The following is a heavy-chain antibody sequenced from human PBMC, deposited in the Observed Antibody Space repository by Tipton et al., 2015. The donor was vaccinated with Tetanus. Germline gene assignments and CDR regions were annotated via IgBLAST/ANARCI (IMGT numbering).Heavy chain of an antibody. J-gene: IGHJ4*02. CDR3: ASSTVTR. CDR1: GFTFSRYW. CDR2: INSDGSVK. Sequence: SLRLSCAASGFTFSRYWMHWVRQAPGKGLVWVSRINSDGSVKDYGDSVKGRCTISRDNAKNVLYLQMSSLRRDDTAVYYCASSTVTRWGPGTLVTVSS. V-gene: IGHV3-74*01. D-gene: IGHD4-17*01.